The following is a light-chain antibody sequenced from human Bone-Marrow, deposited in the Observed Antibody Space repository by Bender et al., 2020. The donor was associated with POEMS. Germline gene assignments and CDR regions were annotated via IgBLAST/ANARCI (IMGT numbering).Light chain of an antibody. J-gene: IGLJ1*01. CDR3: CSYAGSYTYV. V-gene: IGLV2-14*03. Sequence: QSALTQPASVSGSPGQSITISCTGTSSDVGAYNYVSWYQQRPGKAPKLMIYDVTNRPSGVSNRFSGSKSGYTASLTISGLQAEDEADYYCCSYAGSYTYVFGTGTKVTVL. CDR2: DVT. CDR1: SSDVGAYNY.